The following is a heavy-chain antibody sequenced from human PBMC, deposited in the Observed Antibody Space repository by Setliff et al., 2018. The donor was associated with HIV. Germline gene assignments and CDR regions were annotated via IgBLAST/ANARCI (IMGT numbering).Heavy chain of an antibody. J-gene: IGHJ5*02. CDR2: IYHTGRT. CDR1: GGSIDNNKYY. Sequence: KPSETLSLTCSVSGGSIDNNKYYWTWIRQPPGKGREWTGSIYHTGRTYYNRSLESRLTISIDTSKNQFSLKLTSVTAADTAMYYCAIRIYYYDESRVLREEGFVPWGQGTLVTVSS. V-gene: IGHV4-39*01. CDR3: AIRIYYYDESRVLREEGFVP. D-gene: IGHD3-22*01.